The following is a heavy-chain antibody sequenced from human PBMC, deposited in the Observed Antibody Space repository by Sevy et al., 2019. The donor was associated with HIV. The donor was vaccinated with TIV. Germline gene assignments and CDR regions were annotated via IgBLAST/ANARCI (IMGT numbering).Heavy chain of an antibody. D-gene: IGHD1-26*01. J-gene: IGHJ4*02. V-gene: IGHV4-59*08. CDR1: GGSITSLY. CDR3: AGENAWGRGYS. Sequence: PLQPLSLTCTVSGGSITSLYWNWIRQPPGKGLEWIANIYYNGHINYNPSLKSRVTLSLDTSKNQFSLRLSSVTAADTAMYYCAGENAWGRGYSWGQGTLVTVSS. CDR2: IYYNGHI.